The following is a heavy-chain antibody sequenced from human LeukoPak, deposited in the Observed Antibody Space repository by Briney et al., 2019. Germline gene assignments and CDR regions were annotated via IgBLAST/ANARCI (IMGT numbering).Heavy chain of an antibody. Sequence: GGPLRLSCATSGFTFNNNAMNWVRQAPGKGLEWVSSIRGGGETTYYADSAKGRFTISRDNSQNTLYLQMNSLRAEDTAVYYCARDYADYVGYFFFDYWGQGTLVTVSS. V-gene: IGHV3-23*01. J-gene: IGHJ4*02. CDR1: GFTFNNNA. CDR2: IRGGGETT. D-gene: IGHD4-17*01. CDR3: ARDYADYVGYFFFDY.